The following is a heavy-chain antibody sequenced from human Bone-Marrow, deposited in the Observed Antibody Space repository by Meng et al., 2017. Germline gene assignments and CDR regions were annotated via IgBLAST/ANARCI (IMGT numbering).Heavy chain of an antibody. V-gene: IGHV2-70*13. CDR2: IDWDDDK. Sequence: SGPTLVKPTQTLTLTCTFSGFSLSTSGMCVSWIRQPPGKALEWLALIDWDDDKYYSTSLKTRLTSSKDTAKNQVVLTMTNMDPVDTATYYCARIDYYDSSGYLDDWGHGTRVTVSS. J-gene: IGHJ1*01. CDR3: ARIDYYDSSGYLDD. CDR1: GFSLSTSGMC. D-gene: IGHD3-22*01.